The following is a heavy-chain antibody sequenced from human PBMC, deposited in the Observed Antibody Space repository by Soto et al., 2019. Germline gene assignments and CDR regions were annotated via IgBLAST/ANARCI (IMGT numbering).Heavy chain of an antibody. J-gene: IGHJ4*02. D-gene: IGHD6-13*01. CDR3: ARDRGSSRWYFDY. CDR1: GYTFTGYY. Sequence: GASVKVSCKASGYTFTGYYMHWVRQAPGQGLEWMGWINANSGSTNYAQKFQGRVTMTRDTSTSTAYMELSSLRSEDTAVYYCARDRGSSRWYFDYWGQGTLVTVSS. V-gene: IGHV1-2*02. CDR2: INANSGST.